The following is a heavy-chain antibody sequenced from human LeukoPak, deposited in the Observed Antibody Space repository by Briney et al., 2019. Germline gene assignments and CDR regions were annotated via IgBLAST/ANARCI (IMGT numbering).Heavy chain of an antibody. Sequence: GGSLRLSCVASGFTFSSNGMHWVRQAPGKGLEWVTFIQYDGSKKYYADSVKGRFTISRDNAKNSLYLQMNSLRAEDTAVYYCAGNWNVNYENDYWGQGTLVTVSS. J-gene: IGHJ4*02. V-gene: IGHV3-30*02. CDR3: AGNWNVNYENDY. CDR2: IQYDGSKK. D-gene: IGHD1-1*01. CDR1: GFTFSSNG.